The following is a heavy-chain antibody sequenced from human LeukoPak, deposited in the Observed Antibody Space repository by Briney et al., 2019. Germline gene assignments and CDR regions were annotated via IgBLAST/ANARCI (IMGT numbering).Heavy chain of an antibody. CDR2: INPNSGGT. CDR3: ARALYYYGSGGYVAHYYYSMDV. D-gene: IGHD3-10*01. CDR1: GYTFTGYY. Sequence: GASVKVSCKASGYTFTGYYMHWVRQAPGQGREWVGWINPNSGGTNYAQKFQGRVTMTRDTSISTAYMELSRLRSDDTAVYYCARALYYYGSGGYVAHYYYSMDVWGKGTTVTISS. J-gene: IGHJ6*03. V-gene: IGHV1-2*02.